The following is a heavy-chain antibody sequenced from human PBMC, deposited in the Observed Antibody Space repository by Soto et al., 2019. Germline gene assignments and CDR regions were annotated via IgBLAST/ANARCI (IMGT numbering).Heavy chain of an antibody. Sequence: SETLSLTCTVSGDSISSYYWSWIRQPPGKGLEWIGYINYSGSTNYNPSLKSRVTISVDTSKNQFSLNLSSVTAADTAVYYCAREGPHCSGGSCYALIDYWGQGTLVTVSS. CDR3: AREGPHCSGGSCYALIDY. V-gene: IGHV4-59*01. CDR1: GDSISSYY. CDR2: INYSGST. D-gene: IGHD2-15*01. J-gene: IGHJ4*02.